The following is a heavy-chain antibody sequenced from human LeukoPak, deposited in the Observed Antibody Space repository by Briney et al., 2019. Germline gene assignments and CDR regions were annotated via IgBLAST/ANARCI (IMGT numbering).Heavy chain of an antibody. V-gene: IGHV5-51*01. CDR2: IYPGDSDT. Sequence: PGESLKISCKGSGYSFTSYWIGWVRQMPGKGLEWMGIIYPGDSDTRYSPSFQGQVTISADKSISTAYLQWSSLKASDTAMYYCARHRRIAVAATGYYYYVDVWGKGTTVTVSS. J-gene: IGHJ6*03. CDR3: ARHRRIAVAATGYYYYVDV. D-gene: IGHD6-19*01. CDR1: GYSFTSYW.